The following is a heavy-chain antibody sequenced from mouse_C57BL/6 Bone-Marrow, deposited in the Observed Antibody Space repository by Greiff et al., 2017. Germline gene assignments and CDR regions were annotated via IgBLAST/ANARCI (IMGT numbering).Heavy chain of an antibody. CDR2: IHPSDSVT. J-gene: IGHJ4*01. D-gene: IGHD1-1*01. Sequence: QVQLQQPGAELVKPGASVKVSCKASGYTFTSYWMHWVKQRPGQGLEWIGRIHPSDSVTNYNQKFKGKATLTVDKSSSTAYLQLSSLTSEDSAVYYCAIPHYYSGSQTPYAMDYGGQGTSVTVSS. V-gene: IGHV1-74*01. CDR3: AIPHYYSGSQTPYAMDY. CDR1: GYTFTSYW.